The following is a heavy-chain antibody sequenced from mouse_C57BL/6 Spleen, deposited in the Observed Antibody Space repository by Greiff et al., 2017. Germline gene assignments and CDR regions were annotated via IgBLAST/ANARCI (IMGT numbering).Heavy chain of an antibody. D-gene: IGHD2-4*01. J-gene: IGHJ4*01. CDR2: INPSSGYT. Sequence: QVQLQQSGAELARPGASVKMSCKASGYTFTSYTMHWVKQRPGQGLEWIGYINPSSGYTKYNQKFKDKATLTADKSSSTAYMQLSSLTSEDSAVYYCARSIYYDYDGAMDYWGQGTSVTVSS. CDR3: ARSIYYDYDGAMDY. V-gene: IGHV1-4*01. CDR1: GYTFTSYT.